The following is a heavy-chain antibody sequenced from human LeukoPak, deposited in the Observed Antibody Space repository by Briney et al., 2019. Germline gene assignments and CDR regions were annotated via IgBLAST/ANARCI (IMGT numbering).Heavy chain of an antibody. J-gene: IGHJ3*02. V-gene: IGHV1-46*01. CDR3: ARDPREYYDSSGFVAFDI. CDR1: GYTFTSYY. CDR2: INPSGGST. Sequence: GASVKVSCQASGYTFTSYYMHWVRQAPGQGLEWMGIINPSGGSTSYAQKFQGRVTMTRDTSTSTVYMELSSLRSEDTAVYYCARDPREYYDSSGFVAFDIWGQGTMVTVSS. D-gene: IGHD3-22*01.